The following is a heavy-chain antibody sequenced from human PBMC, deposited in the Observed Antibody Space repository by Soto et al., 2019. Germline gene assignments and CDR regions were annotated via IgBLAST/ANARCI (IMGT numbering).Heavy chain of an antibody. V-gene: IGHV3-48*02. J-gene: IGHJ4*02. CDR2: INKNGFTI. Sequence: LRLSCAVSGFTLTTYSMNWVRQAPGKGLEWISFINKNGFTIYYADSVKGRFTISRDYAKNSLYLQMDSLRHEDTAVYYCARGAVTGTSLFDYWGLGTLVTVSS. D-gene: IGHD6-19*01. CDR3: ARGAVTGTSLFDY. CDR1: GFTLTTYS.